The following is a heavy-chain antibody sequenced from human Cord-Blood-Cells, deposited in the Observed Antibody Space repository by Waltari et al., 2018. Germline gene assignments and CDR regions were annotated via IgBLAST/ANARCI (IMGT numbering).Heavy chain of an antibody. CDR3: ARAGYSYGYFDY. Sequence: QLQLQESGPGLVKPSETLSLTRTVSGGSISSSSYYWGWIRQPPGKGLEWIGSIYYSGSTYYNPSLKSRVTISVDTSKNQFSLKLSSVTAADTAVYYCARAGYSYGYFDYWGQGTLVTVSS. J-gene: IGHJ4*02. CDR2: IYYSGST. V-gene: IGHV4-39*01. CDR1: GGSISSSSYY. D-gene: IGHD5-18*01.